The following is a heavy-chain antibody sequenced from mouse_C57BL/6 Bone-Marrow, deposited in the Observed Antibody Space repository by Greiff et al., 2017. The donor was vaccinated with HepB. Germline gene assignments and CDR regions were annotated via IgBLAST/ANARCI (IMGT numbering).Heavy chain of an antibody. J-gene: IGHJ4*01. CDR2: ISDGGSYT. Sequence: EVHLVESGGGLVKPGGSLKLSCAASGFTFSSYAMSWVRQTPEKRLEWVATISDGGSYTYYPDNVKGRFTISRDNAKNNLYLQMSHLKSEDTAMYYCARDRYGSSYAMDYWGQGTSVTVSS. D-gene: IGHD1-1*01. CDR3: ARDRYGSSYAMDY. CDR1: GFTFSSYA. V-gene: IGHV5-4*01.